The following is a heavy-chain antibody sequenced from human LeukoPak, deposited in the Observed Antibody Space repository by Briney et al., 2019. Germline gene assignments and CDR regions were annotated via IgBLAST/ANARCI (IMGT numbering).Heavy chain of an antibody. Sequence: PGGSLRLPCAASGFTVSGYYMNWVRQAPGKGLEWVSIIYRVGDTYYADSVKGRFTISRDNSKNTLFLQMNSLRAEDTGVYYCAKNVGGYSYASYFWGQGTLVTVSS. J-gene: IGHJ4*02. V-gene: IGHV3-66*01. CDR1: GFTVSGYY. CDR3: AKNVGGYSYASYF. CDR2: IYRVGDT. D-gene: IGHD5-18*01.